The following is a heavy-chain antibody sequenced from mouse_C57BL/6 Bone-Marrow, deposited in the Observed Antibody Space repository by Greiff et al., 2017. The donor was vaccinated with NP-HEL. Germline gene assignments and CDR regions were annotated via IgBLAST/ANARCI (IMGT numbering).Heavy chain of an antibody. CDR1: GYTFTSYW. CDR3: ARGSTRVKWFAY. J-gene: IGHJ3*01. D-gene: IGHD2-2*01. Sequence: VQLQQPGAELVRPGTSVKLSCKASGYTFTSYWMHWVKQRPGQGLEWIGVIDPSDSYTNYNQKFKGKATLTVDTSSSTAYMQLSSLTSEDSAVYYCARGSTRVKWFAYWGQGTLVTVSA. CDR2: IDPSDSYT. V-gene: IGHV1-59*01.